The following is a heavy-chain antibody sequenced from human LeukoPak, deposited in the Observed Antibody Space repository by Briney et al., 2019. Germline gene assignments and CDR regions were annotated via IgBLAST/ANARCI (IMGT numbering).Heavy chain of an antibody. CDR2: ISYDGSNK. CDR1: GFTFSDYG. D-gene: IGHD3-10*01. J-gene: IGHJ4*02. Sequence: GRSLRLSCAASGFTFSDYGMHWVRQAPGKGLEWVALISYDGSNKYYADSGKGRFTISISTSKNTLHLQMDSLRVEDTAMYYCARYYGSGSLDYWGQGTLVTVSS. CDR3: ARYYGSGSLDY. V-gene: IGHV3-30*03.